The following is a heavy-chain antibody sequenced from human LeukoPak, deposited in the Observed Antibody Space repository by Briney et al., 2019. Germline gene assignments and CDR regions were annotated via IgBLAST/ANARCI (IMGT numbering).Heavy chain of an antibody. Sequence: PGGSLRLSCAASGFTFNSYAMSWVRQAPGKGLEWVSGISGSGGSTHYADSVKGRFTISRDNSKNTLSLQMNSLRAEDTAVYYCARNRYGSSLDAFDIWGQGTVVTVSS. CDR3: ARNRYGSSLDAFDI. V-gene: IGHV3-23*01. J-gene: IGHJ3*02. D-gene: IGHD6-13*01. CDR1: GFTFNSYA. CDR2: ISGSGGST.